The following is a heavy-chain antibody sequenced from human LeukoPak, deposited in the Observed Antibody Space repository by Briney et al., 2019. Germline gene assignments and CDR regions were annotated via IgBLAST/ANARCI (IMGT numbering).Heavy chain of an antibody. CDR2: IYYSGST. CDR3: ARDELGRLVY. D-gene: IGHD2-15*01. CDR1: GGSMSSYY. Sequence: PSETLSLTCTVSGGSMSSYYWSWIRQPPGKGLEWIGYIYYSGSTKYNPSLKSRVTISVDTSKNQFSLKLSSVTAADTAVYYCARDELGRLVYWGQGTLVTGSS. J-gene: IGHJ4*02. V-gene: IGHV4-59*12.